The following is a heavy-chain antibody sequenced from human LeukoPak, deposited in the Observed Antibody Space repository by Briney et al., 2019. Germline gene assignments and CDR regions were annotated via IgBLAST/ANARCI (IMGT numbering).Heavy chain of an antibody. CDR1: GGSISSYY. CDR2: IYYSGST. J-gene: IGHJ4*02. D-gene: IGHD3-22*01. CDR3: ARVRIFYDSSGSPSPLFDY. Sequence: SETLSLTCTVSGGSISSYYWSWIRQPPGKGLEWIGYIYYSGSTKYNPSLKSRVTISVDTSKNQFSLKLSSVTAADTAVYYCARVRIFYDSSGSPSPLFDYWGQGTLVTVSS. V-gene: IGHV4-59*01.